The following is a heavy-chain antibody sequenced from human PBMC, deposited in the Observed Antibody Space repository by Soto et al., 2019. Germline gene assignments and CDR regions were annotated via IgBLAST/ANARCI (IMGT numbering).Heavy chain of an antibody. D-gene: IGHD2-15*01. Sequence: QLQLQESGPGLVKPSETLSLTCTVSGGSVSTSCCYWGWIRQSPGKGLEWIGSLYYSGTTYYNPSLRSRVTISLDSSKNQFSLKLNSVTAADTAVYYCARSLGYCSGGSCYSFDYWGQGTLVIVSS. J-gene: IGHJ4*02. CDR3: ARSLGYCSGGSCYSFDY. CDR1: GGSVSTSCCY. CDR2: LYYSGTT. V-gene: IGHV4-39*01.